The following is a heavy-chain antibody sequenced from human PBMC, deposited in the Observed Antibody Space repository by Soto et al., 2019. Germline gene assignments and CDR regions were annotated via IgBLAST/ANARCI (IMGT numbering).Heavy chain of an antibody. CDR1: GGSISSGGYY. V-gene: IGHV4-31*03. J-gene: IGHJ3*02. D-gene: IGHD2-21*02. Sequence: QVQLQESGPGLVKPSQTLSLTCTVSGGSISSGGYYWSWIRQHPGKGLEWIGYIYYSGSTYYNPSLKSRVTISVDTSKNQFSLKLSSGTAADTAVYYCARGLSWPPHCGGDCSTFDAFDIWGQGTMVTVSS. CDR3: ARGLSWPPHCGGDCSTFDAFDI. CDR2: IYYSGST.